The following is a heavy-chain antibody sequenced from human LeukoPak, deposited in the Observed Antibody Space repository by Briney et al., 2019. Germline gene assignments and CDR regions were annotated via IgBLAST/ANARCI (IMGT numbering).Heavy chain of an antibody. CDR2: IYSDGTT. CDR3: TRQIGYNYGHAS. J-gene: IGHJ5*02. V-gene: IGHV3-66*04. CDR1: GVTVSSSY. Sequence: GGSLRLSCAVSGVTVSSSYMSWVRRAPGRGLEWLSLIYSDGTTFYANSVKGRFAISRDNSKNMLYLQLNSLRAEDTAMYYCTRQIGYNYGHASWGRGTLVTVST. D-gene: IGHD5-18*01.